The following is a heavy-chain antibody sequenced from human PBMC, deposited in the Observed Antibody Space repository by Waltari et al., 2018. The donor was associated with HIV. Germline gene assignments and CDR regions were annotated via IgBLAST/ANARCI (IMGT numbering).Heavy chain of an antibody. CDR3: ARPGEDIVVITVAVYYYGMDV. V-gene: IGHV3-30-3*01. CDR2: ISYDGSNK. D-gene: IGHD3-22*01. J-gene: IGHJ6*02. Sequence: QVQLVESGGGVVQPGRSLRLSCAASGFTFSSYAMHWVRLAPGKGLEWVAVISYDGSNKYYADSVKGRFTISRDNSKNTLYLQMNSLRAEDTAVYYCARPGEDIVVITVAVYYYGMDVWGQGTTVTVSS. CDR1: GFTFSSYA.